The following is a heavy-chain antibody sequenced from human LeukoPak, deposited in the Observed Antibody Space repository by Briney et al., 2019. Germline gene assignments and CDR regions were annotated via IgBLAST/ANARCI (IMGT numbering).Heavy chain of an antibody. CDR1: GCSISSYY. Sequence: PSETLSLTCTVSGCSISSYYWSWIRQPPGKGLEWIGYIYYSGSTNYNPSLKSRVTISVDTSKNQFSLKLSSVTAADTAVYYCARARSGWWDPFDYWGQGTLVIVSS. CDR2: IYYSGST. CDR3: ARARSGWWDPFDY. D-gene: IGHD6-19*01. J-gene: IGHJ4*02. V-gene: IGHV4-59*01.